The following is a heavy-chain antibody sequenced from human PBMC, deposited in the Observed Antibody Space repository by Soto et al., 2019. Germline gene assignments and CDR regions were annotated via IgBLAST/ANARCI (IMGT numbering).Heavy chain of an antibody. J-gene: IGHJ4*02. Sequence: PGGSLRLSCAASGSTFSSYGMHWVRQAPGKGLEWVAVISYDGSNKYYADSVKGRFTISRDNSKNTLYLQMNSLRAEDTAVYYCAKGRRYCSGGSCYSAYFDYWGQGTLVTVSS. CDR1: GSTFSSYG. CDR3: AKGRRYCSGGSCYSAYFDY. D-gene: IGHD2-15*01. V-gene: IGHV3-30*18. CDR2: ISYDGSNK.